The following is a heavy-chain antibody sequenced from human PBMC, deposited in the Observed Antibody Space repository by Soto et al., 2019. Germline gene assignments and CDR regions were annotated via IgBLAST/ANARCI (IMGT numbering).Heavy chain of an antibody. V-gene: IGHV4-39*01. Sequence: SETLSLTCTVSGGSISSSSYYWGWIRQPPGKGLEWIGSIYYSGSTYYNPSLKSRVTISVDTSKNQFSLKLSSVTAADTAVYYCARSEYSSSSGLGPYPYYFDYWGQGTLVTVSS. J-gene: IGHJ4*02. CDR2: IYYSGST. CDR3: ARSEYSSSSGLGPYPYYFDY. D-gene: IGHD6-6*01. CDR1: GGSISSSSYY.